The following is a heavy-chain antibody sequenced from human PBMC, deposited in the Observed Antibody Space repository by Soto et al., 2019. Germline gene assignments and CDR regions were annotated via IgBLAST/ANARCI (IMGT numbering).Heavy chain of an antibody. Sequence: QVQLVESGGGVVQPGMSLTLSCAASGFTFSTHGMHWVRQFPGKGLEWVANIAYDGSSRNYGDTVKGRFTVSRHNPKKTLYLQMNTLRHEDTGVYFCAKDRGGSWTFDYWGQGALVTVSS. D-gene: IGHD6-13*01. CDR3: AKDRGGSWTFDY. CDR1: GFTFSTHG. CDR2: IAYDGSSR. V-gene: IGHV3-30*18. J-gene: IGHJ4*02.